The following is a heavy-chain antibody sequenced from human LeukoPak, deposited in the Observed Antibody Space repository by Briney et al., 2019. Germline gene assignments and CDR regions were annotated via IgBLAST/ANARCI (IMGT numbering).Heavy chain of an antibody. CDR1: GFTFSSYA. CDR3: AKGDYYDSSGYFNRFDP. J-gene: IGHJ5*02. Sequence: GGSLRLSCAASGFTFSSYAMSWVRQAPGKGLEWVSAISGSGGNTYYAASVKGRFTISRDNSKNTLYLQMNSLRAEDTAVYYCAKGDYYDSSGYFNRFDPWGQGTLVTVSS. CDR2: ISGSGGNT. D-gene: IGHD3-22*01. V-gene: IGHV3-23*01.